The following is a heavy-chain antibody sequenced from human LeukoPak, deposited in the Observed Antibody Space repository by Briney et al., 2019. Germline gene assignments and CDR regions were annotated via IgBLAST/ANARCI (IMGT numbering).Heavy chain of an antibody. CDR1: GFTFSSYG. V-gene: IGHV3-30*18. Sequence: GGSLRLSCAASGFTFSSYGMHWVRQAPGKGLEWVAVVSYDGSNQYYADSVKGRFTISRDNSKNTLSLQMNSLRDEDTAVYYCAKEDYDGSGSYLGYWGQGTLVTVSS. CDR2: VSYDGSNQ. J-gene: IGHJ4*02. D-gene: IGHD3-10*01. CDR3: AKEDYDGSGSYLGY.